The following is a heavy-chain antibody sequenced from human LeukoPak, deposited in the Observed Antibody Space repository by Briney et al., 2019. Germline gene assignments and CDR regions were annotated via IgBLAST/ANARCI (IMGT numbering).Heavy chain of an antibody. CDR3: ASTTYYYDSSGYSPGKD. CDR2: IIPIFGTA. J-gene: IGHJ4*02. Sequence: SVKVSCKASGGTFSSYAISWVRQTPRQGLEWMGGIIPIFGTANYAQKFQGRVTIAADESTSTAYMELSSLRSEDTAVYYCASTTYYYDSSGYSPGKDWGQGTLVTVSS. CDR1: GGTFSSYA. D-gene: IGHD3-22*01. V-gene: IGHV1-69*13.